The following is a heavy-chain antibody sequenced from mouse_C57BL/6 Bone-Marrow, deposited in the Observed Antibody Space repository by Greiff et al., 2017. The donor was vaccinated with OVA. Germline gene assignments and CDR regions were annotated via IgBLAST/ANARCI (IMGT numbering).Heavy chain of an antibody. Sequence: QVQLKQPGAELVKPGASVKMSCKASGYTFTSYWITWVKQRPGQGLEWIGDIYPGSGRTNYNEKFKSKANLTVDTSSSTAYMQLSSLTSEDSAVYYCARSGITTVEGDFAMDYWGQGTSVTVSS. CDR1: GYTFTSYW. CDR3: ARSGITTVEGDFAMDY. J-gene: IGHJ4*01. D-gene: IGHD1-1*01. CDR2: IYPGSGRT. V-gene: IGHV1-55*01.